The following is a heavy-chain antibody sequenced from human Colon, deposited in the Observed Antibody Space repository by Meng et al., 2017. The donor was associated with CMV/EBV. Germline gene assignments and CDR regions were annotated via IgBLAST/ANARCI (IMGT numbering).Heavy chain of an antibody. CDR2: MSRDGKYK. Sequence: GESLKISCAASGFTLSNYGVHWVRQAPGKGLEWVASMSRDGKYKYYADSVKGRFTISRDNSKNTLYLQMNSLRIEDTAVYYCARQHIVVVIAKDGMDVWGQGTTVTVSS. CDR1: GFTLSNYG. D-gene: IGHD2-21*01. J-gene: IGHJ6*02. CDR3: ARQHIVVVIAKDGMDV. V-gene: IGHV3-30*04.